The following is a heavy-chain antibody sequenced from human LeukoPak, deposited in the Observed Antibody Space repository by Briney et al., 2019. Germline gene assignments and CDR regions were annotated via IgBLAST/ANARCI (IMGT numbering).Heavy chain of an antibody. CDR2: ISSSGTII. V-gene: IGHV3-11*01. J-gene: IGHJ4*02. CDR3: VRVRLFRYLDS. Sequence: GGSLRLSCGASGFTFSDSYMTWIRQAPGKGLEWVSYISSSGTIIYYGDSVKGRFTASRDNAENSLYLQMDSLRADDTAIYYCVRVRLFRYLDSWGRGALVTVSS. D-gene: IGHD1-20*01. CDR1: GFTFSDSY.